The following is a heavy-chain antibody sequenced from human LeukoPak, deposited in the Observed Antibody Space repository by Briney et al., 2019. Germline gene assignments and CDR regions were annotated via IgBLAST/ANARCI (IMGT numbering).Heavy chain of an antibody. Sequence: PGGSLRLSCAASGFTFNDYGMSWVRQAPGKGLEWVSGINWNGGRTGYADSMKGRFIISRDNAKNSLYPQVNSLRAEDTALYYCARNFGGGDSSGPYYWGQGTLVTVSS. D-gene: IGHD3-22*01. CDR1: GFTFNDYG. CDR2: INWNGGRT. J-gene: IGHJ4*02. CDR3: ARNFGGGDSSGPYY. V-gene: IGHV3-20*04.